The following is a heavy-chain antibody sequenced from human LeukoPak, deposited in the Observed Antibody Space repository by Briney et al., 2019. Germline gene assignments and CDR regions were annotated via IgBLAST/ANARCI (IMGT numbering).Heavy chain of an antibody. CDR2: INGYNADT. V-gene: IGHV1-18*01. CDR3: ARVRLDFAYYYDSGSVSWFDP. CDR1: GYTFASYG. D-gene: IGHD3-10*01. Sequence: ASVKVSCKASGYTFASYGISWVRQAPGQGLEWMGWINGYNADTNYAQNLQGRVTMTTDTSTSTAYMELRSLRSDDTAVYYCARVRLDFAYYYDSGSVSWFDPWGQGTLVTVSS. J-gene: IGHJ5*02.